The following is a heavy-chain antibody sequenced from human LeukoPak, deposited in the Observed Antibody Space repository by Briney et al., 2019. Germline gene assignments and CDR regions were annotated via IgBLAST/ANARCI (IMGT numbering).Heavy chain of an antibody. Sequence: GGSLRLSCAASGFTFDDYGMSWVRQAPGKGLEWVANIKEDGSEKYYVDSVKGRFTISRDNAKNSLYLQMNSLRAEDTAVYYCARLVVVVTANWFDPWGQGTLVTVSS. CDR3: ARLVVVVTANWFDP. V-gene: IGHV3-7*01. D-gene: IGHD2-21*02. J-gene: IGHJ5*02. CDR2: IKEDGSEK. CDR1: GFTFDDYG.